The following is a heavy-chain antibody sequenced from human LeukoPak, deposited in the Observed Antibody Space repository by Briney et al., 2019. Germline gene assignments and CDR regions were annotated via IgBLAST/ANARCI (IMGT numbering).Heavy chain of an antibody. CDR1: GFTFSSYE. CDR2: ISSSGSTI. CDR3: ARRGAVTATLDY. D-gene: IGHD2-21*02. J-gene: IGHJ4*02. Sequence: GGTLRLSCAASGFTFSSYEMNWVRQAPGKGLEWVSYISSSGSTIYYADSVKGRFTISRDNAKNSLYLQMNSLRAEDTAVYYCARRGAVTATLDYWGQGTLVTVSS. V-gene: IGHV3-48*03.